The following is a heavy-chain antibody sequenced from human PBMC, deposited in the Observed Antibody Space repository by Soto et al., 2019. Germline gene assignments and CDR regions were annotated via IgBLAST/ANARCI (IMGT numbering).Heavy chain of an antibody. D-gene: IGHD2-21*02. CDR3: ARDLWGYCGTDCYPLDV. J-gene: IGHJ6*02. Sequence: QVQLQESGPGLVKPSETLSLTCTVSGGTISRYYWSWVRQPPGKGLEWIGYMYNTGSTVYNPSLKSRVTLSVDTSKNQFSLKLNSVTAADTAVYYWARDLWGYCGTDCYPLDVWGQGTTVTVSS. CDR1: GGTISRYY. CDR2: MYNTGST. V-gene: IGHV4-59*01.